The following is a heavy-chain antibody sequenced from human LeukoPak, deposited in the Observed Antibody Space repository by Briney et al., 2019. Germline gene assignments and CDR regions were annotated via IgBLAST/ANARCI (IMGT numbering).Heavy chain of an antibody. D-gene: IGHD2-21*02. V-gene: IGHV5-51*01. J-gene: IGHJ3*02. Sequence: GESLKISWKGSGYNFTRYCIGWVRQMPGKGLEWMGNIYPGDSDTRYSPSFQGKVTIYADKSISTAYLQWSSLKASDTAMYYCARGRVVAAMRAFDIWGQGTRVSVSS. CDR2: IYPGDSDT. CDR1: GYNFTRYC. CDR3: ARGRVVAAMRAFDI.